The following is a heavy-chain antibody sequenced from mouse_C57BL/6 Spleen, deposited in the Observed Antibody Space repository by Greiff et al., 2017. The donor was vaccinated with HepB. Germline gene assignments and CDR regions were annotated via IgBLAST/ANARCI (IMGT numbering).Heavy chain of an antibody. CDR1: GYTFTDYE. CDR2: IDPETGGT. V-gene: IGHV1-15*01. D-gene: IGHD2-4*01. J-gene: IGHJ3*01. Sequence: QVQLQQSGAELVRPGASVTLSCKASGYTFTDYEMHWVKQTPVHGLEWIGAIDPETGGTAYNQKFKGKAILTADKSSSTAYMALRSLTSEDSAVYYCTRCDYDGWFAYWGQGTLVTVSA. CDR3: TRCDYDGWFAY.